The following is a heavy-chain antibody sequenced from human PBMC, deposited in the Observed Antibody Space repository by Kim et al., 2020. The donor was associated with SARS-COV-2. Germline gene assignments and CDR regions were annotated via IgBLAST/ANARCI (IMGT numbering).Heavy chain of an antibody. CDR1: GYTFTAYG. CDR3: ARLHIMIVNGPFDF. D-gene: IGHD3-22*01. Sequence: GESLKISCKASGYTFTAYGIVWVRQMPGKGLEWMAIIYPGDSDITYSPSFQGQVTISADKSISTAYLEWSSLKASDSAMFYCARLHIMIVNGPFDFWGPVTMVTVSS. J-gene: IGHJ3*01. CDR2: IYPGDSDI. V-gene: IGHV5-51*01.